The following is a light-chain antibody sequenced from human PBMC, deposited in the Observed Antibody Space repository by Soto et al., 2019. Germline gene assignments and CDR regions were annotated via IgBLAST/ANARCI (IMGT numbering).Light chain of an antibody. CDR3: CSYAGSNVV. CDR2: EGS. Sequence: QSALTQPASVSGSPGQSMTISCTGTSSDVGSYNLVSWYQQHPGKAPKLMIYEGSKRPSGVSNRFSGSKSGNTASLAISGLQAEDEADYYCCSYAGSNVVFGGGTQLTVL. J-gene: IGLJ2*01. V-gene: IGLV2-23*01. CDR1: SSDVGSYNL.